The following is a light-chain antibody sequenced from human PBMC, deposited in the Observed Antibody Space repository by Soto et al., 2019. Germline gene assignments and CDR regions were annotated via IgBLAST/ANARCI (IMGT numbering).Light chain of an antibody. J-gene: IGKJ5*01. V-gene: IGKV4-1*01. Sequence: DIVMTQSPDSLAVSLGERATINCKSSQNILYSSNNKNFLAWYQQKPGQPPKLLIYWASTRESGVPDRFSGSESGTDFTLTISSLQAEDVAVYYCQQYYRTPITFGQGTRLEIK. CDR1: QNILYSSNNKNF. CDR3: QQYYRTPIT. CDR2: WAS.